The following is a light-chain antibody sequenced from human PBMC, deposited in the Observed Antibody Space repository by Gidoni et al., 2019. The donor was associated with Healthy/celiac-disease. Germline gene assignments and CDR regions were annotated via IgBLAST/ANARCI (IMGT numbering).Light chain of an antibody. Sequence: IQMTQSPSTLSASVGDRVTITCRASQSISSWLAWYQQKPGKAPKLLIYDASSLESGVPSRFSGSGSGTEFTLTISSLQPDDFATYYCQQYNSSLFTFGPXTKVDIK. CDR2: DAS. CDR1: QSISSW. J-gene: IGKJ3*01. CDR3: QQYNSSLFT. V-gene: IGKV1-5*01.